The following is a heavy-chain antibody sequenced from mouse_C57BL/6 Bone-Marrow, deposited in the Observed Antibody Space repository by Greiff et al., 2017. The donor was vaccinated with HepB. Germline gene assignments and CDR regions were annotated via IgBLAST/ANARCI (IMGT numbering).Heavy chain of an antibody. CDR2: ILPGSGST. Sequence: QVQLQQSGAELMKPGASVKLSCKATGYTFTGYWIEWVKQRPGHGLEWIGEILPGSGSTNYNEKFKGKATFTADTSSNTAYMRLSSLTTEDSAIYDCASLGGVAWFAYWGQGTLVTVSA. CDR1: GYTFTGYW. CDR3: ASLGGVAWFAY. D-gene: IGHD3-1*01. V-gene: IGHV1-9*01. J-gene: IGHJ3*01.